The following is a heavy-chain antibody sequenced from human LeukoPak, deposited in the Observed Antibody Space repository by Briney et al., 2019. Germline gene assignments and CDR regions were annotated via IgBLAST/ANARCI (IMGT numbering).Heavy chain of an antibody. J-gene: IGHJ4*02. Sequence: GGTLRLSCAASGFTFSSYGMSWVRQAPGKWLEWVSAISGSGGKTSYADFVKGRFTISRDNSKNTLHLQMNSLRVEDTALYFCAKGDCGGDCYVVDYWGQGTRVTVSS. CDR3: AKGDCGGDCYVVDY. V-gene: IGHV3-23*01. CDR1: GFTFSSYG. D-gene: IGHD2-21*02. CDR2: ISGSGGKT.